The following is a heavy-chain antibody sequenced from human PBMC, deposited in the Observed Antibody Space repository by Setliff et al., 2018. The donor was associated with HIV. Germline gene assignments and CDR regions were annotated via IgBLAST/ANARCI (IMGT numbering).Heavy chain of an antibody. J-gene: IGHJ4*02. Sequence: SETLSLTCTLSGDSISSGFYYWGWIRQPPGKGLEWIGSKYNGGNIYYNPSLKSRVTISIYTSKNQFYLKLSSVTAADTAVYFCARLKTGPAPVDYWGQGTLVTAPQ. CDR1: GDSISSGFYY. CDR3: ARLKTGPAPVDY. D-gene: IGHD1-1*01. V-gene: IGHV4-39*01. CDR2: KYNGGNI.